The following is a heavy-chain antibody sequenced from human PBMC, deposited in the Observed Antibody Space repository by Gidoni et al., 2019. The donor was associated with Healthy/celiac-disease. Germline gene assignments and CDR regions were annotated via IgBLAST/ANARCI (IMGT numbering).Heavy chain of an antibody. CDR1: GGSISSYY. Sequence: QVQLQESGPGLVKPSETLSLTCTVSGGSISSYYWSWIRQPPGKGLEWIGYIYYSGSTNYNPSRKSRVTISVDTSKNQFSLKLSSVTAADTAVYYCARGVVRGVISAFDIWGQGTMVTVSS. V-gene: IGHV4-59*01. D-gene: IGHD3-10*01. CDR3: ARGVVRGVISAFDI. J-gene: IGHJ3*02. CDR2: IYYSGST.